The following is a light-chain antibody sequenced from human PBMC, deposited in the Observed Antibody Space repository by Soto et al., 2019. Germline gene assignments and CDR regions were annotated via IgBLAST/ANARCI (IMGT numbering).Light chain of an antibody. CDR3: QQRSNWPPKIT. CDR2: DAS. J-gene: IGKJ5*01. Sequence: EVVLTQSPATLSVSPGEGVTLSCRASQGIGDTLAWYQHKPGQTPRLLIYDASNRATGIPARFSGSGSGTDFTLTISSLEPEDFAVYYCQQRSNWPPKITFGQGTRLEIK. CDR1: QGIGDT. V-gene: IGKV3-11*01.